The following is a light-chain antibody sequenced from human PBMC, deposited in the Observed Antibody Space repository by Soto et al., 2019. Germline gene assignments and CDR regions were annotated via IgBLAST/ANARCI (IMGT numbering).Light chain of an antibody. CDR3: QQYTNYPCT. CDR2: EAS. CDR1: QSISSW. J-gene: IGKJ1*01. Sequence: IKLTQSPSNLSASVGDRVTITCRASQSISSWLAWYQQRPGKAPKLLIYEASIFESGVPSRFSGSGSGTQFTLTISSLQPDDFATYYCQQYTNYPCTFGQGTKVDNK. V-gene: IGKV1-5*03.